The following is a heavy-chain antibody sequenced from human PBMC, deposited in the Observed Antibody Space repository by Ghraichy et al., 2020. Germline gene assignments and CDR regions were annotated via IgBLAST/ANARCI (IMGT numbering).Heavy chain of an antibody. CDR1: GFTFSSYW. CDR3: ARDGFTQGYYYGMDV. V-gene: IGHV3-7*01. Sequence: GGSPRLSCAASGFTFSSYWMSWVRQAPGKGLEWVANIKQDGSEKYYVDSVKGRFTISRDNAKNSLYLQMNNLRAEDTAVYYCARDGFTQGYYYGMDVWGQGTTVTVSS. J-gene: IGHJ6*02. CDR2: IKQDGSEK.